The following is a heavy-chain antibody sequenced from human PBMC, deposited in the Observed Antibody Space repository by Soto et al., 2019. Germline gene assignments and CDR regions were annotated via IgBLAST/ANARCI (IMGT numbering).Heavy chain of an antibody. J-gene: IGHJ6*02. V-gene: IGHV3-30-3*01. Sequence: QVQLVESGGGVVQPGGSLRLSCAASGFTFRNHAMHWVRQAPGKGLECLAVIAYDGSNAFYRDSVKGRFTISRDNSKNTLYLHMNSLRSEDTGVYYCARGDREDILLVVGARQGEYGIDIWGQGTTVTVSS. D-gene: IGHD2-15*01. CDR2: IAYDGSNA. CDR1: GFTFRNHA. CDR3: ARGDREDILLVVGARQGEYGIDI.